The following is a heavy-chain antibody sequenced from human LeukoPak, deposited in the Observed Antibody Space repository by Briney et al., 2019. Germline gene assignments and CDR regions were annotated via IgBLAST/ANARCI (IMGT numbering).Heavy chain of an antibody. V-gene: IGHV4-59*01. CDR2: IYYSGST. D-gene: IGHD5-24*01. Sequence: SETLSLTCTVSGGSISSYYWSWIRQPPGKGLEWTGYIYYSGSTNYNPSLKSRVTISVDTSKNQFSLKLSSVTAADTAVYYCASKGGDGYGHDYWGQGTLVTVSS. CDR1: GGSISSYY. J-gene: IGHJ4*02. CDR3: ASKGGDGYGHDY.